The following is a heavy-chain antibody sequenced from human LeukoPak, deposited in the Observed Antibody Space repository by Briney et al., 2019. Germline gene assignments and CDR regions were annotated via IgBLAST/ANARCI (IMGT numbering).Heavy chain of an antibody. CDR2: MNPNSGNT. CDR1: GYTFTSYD. V-gene: IGHV1-8*01. Sequence: ASVKISCKASGYTFTSYDINWVRQATGQGLEWMGWMNPNSGNTGYAQKFQGRVTMTRNTSISTAYMELSSLRSEDTAVYYCARGLSLLRRRGWFDPWGQGTLVTVSS. D-gene: IGHD4-17*01. CDR3: ARGLSLLRRRGWFDP. J-gene: IGHJ5*02.